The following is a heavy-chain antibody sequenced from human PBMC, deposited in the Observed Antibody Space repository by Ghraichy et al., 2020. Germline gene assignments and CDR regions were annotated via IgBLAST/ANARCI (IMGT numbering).Heavy chain of an antibody. D-gene: IGHD4-23*01. V-gene: IGHV4-34*01. CDR1: GGSFSGYY. CDR2: INHSGST. CDR3: AASGNFGDY. Sequence: SETLSLTCAVYGGSFSGYYWSWIRQPPGKGLEWIGEINHSGSTNYNPSLKSRVIISVDTSKNQFSLKLSSVTAADTAVYYCAASGNFGDYWGQGTLVTVSS. J-gene: IGHJ4*02.